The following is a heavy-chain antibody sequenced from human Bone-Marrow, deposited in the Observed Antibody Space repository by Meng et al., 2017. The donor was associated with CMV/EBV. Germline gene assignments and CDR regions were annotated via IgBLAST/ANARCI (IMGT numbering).Heavy chain of an antibody. J-gene: IGHJ6*02. D-gene: IGHD3-16*01. Sequence: ASVKVSCKASGYTFTGYYMHWVRQAPGQGLEWMGWINPNSGGTNYAQKFQGRVTMTRDTSISTAYMELSRLRSDDTAVYYCARIQGGARKYYYYYYGMDVWGQGTTVTVSS. CDR3: ARIQGGARKYYYYYYGMDV. CDR1: GYTFTGYY. V-gene: IGHV1-2*02. CDR2: INPNSGGT.